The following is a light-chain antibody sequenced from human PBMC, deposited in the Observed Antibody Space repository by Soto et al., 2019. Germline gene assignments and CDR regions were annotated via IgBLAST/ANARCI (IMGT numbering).Light chain of an antibody. V-gene: IGKV1-27*01. J-gene: IGKJ1*01. Sequence: DIQMTQSPSSLSASVGDRVAITCRASQGISNSLAWYQHKPGKVPKLLIYAASTLQSGVLSRFTGSRAGTDFTFTISSLHHADGTTYYCQKYNSATWNFGQATK. CDR1: QGISNS. CDR2: AAS. CDR3: QKYNSATWN.